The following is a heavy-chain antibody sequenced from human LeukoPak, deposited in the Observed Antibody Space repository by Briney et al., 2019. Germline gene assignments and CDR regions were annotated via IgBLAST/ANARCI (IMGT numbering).Heavy chain of an antibody. CDR1: GFTFSSYA. V-gene: IGHV3-30-3*02. Sequence: GGSLRLSCAASGFTFSSYAMHWVRQAPGKGLEWVAVISYDGSNKYYADSVKGRFTISRDNSKNTLYLQMNSLRAEDTAVYYCAKDSGGSYFDYWGQGTLVTVSS. J-gene: IGHJ4*02. CDR3: AKDSGGSYFDY. D-gene: IGHD1-26*01. CDR2: ISYDGSNK.